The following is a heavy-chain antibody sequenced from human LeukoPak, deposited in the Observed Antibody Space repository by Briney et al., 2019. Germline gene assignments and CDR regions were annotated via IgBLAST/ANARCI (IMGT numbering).Heavy chain of an antibody. Sequence: SETLSLTCTVSGGSISSYYWSWIRQPAGKGLEWIGRIYTSGSTNYNPSLKSRVTMSVDTSKNQFSLKLSSVTAADTAVYYCARGPQADYDFWSGYSYDAFDIWGQGTMVTVSS. D-gene: IGHD3-3*01. CDR3: ARGPQADYDFWSGYSYDAFDI. V-gene: IGHV4-4*07. CDR1: GGSISSYY. CDR2: IYTSGST. J-gene: IGHJ3*02.